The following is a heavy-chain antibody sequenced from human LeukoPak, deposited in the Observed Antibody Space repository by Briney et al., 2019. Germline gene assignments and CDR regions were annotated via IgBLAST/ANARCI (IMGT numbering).Heavy chain of an antibody. CDR2: INHSGST. D-gene: IGHD6-6*01. Sequence: PSETLSLTCAVYGGSFSGYYWSWIRQPPGKGLEWIGEINHSGSTNYNPSLKSRVTISADTSKNQFSLKLSSVTAADTAVYYCAREGSSSLMFDYWGQGTLVTVSS. CDR3: AREGSSSLMFDY. J-gene: IGHJ4*02. V-gene: IGHV4-34*01. CDR1: GGSFSGYY.